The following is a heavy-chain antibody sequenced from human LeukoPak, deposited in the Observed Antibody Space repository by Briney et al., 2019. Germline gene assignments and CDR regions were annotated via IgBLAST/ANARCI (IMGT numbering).Heavy chain of an antibody. CDR2: INRGGST. J-gene: IGHJ4*02. Sequence: SETLSLTCAVYGGSFSGNYWSWIRQPPGKGLEWIGEINRGGSTVYNPSLQSRLTISVDTSKNQFSLKMSSVTAADTAVYYCARGRSSGSYYDDYWGQGSLATVSS. V-gene: IGHV4-34*01. CDR3: ARGRSSGSYYDDY. CDR1: GGSFSGNY. D-gene: IGHD3-10*01.